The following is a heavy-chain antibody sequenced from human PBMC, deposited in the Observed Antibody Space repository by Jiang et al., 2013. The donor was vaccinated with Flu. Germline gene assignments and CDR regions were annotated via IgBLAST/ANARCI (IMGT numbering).Heavy chain of an antibody. Sequence: QSGSELKKPGASVKVSCKASGYTFTSYAMNWVRQAPGQGLEWMGWINTNTGDPTYAQGFTGRFVFSLATSVSTAFLHISNLETEDTAVYYCARVADYRNWFDPWGQGTLVTVSS. CDR1: GYTFTSYA. D-gene: IGHD3-16*01. CDR2: INTNTGDP. V-gene: IGHV7-4-1*02. CDR3: ARVADYRNWFDP. J-gene: IGHJ5*02.